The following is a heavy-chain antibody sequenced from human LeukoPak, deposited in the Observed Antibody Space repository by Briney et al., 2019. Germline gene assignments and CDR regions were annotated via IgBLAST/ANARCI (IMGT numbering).Heavy chain of an antibody. CDR3: ATRGIAVAGTGPNFDY. Sequence: ASVKVSCKVSGYTLTELSMHWVRQAPGKGLEWMGGFDPEDGETIYAQKFQGRVTMTEDTSTDTAYMELSSLRSEDTAVYYCATRGIAVAGTGPNFDYWGQGTLVTVSS. J-gene: IGHJ4*02. D-gene: IGHD6-19*01. CDR2: FDPEDGET. CDR1: GYTLTELS. V-gene: IGHV1-24*01.